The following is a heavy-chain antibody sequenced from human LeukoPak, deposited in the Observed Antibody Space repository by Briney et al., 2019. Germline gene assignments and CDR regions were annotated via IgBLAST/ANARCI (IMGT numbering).Heavy chain of an antibody. CDR1: GFTVSSIY. Sequence: GGSLRLSCAVSGFTVSSIYMSWVRQAPGKGLEWVSSIYSDGNTYYADSVKGRFTISRDSSKNTLYLQMNSLRVEDSAVYYCAGDTHSSSWYDHWGQGTLVTVSS. D-gene: IGHD6-13*01. CDR3: AGDTHSSSWYDH. CDR2: IYSDGNT. J-gene: IGHJ5*02. V-gene: IGHV3-53*01.